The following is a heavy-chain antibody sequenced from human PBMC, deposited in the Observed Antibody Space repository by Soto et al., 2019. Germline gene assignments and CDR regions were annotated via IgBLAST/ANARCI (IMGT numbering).Heavy chain of an antibody. CDR3: AKRPLTAAGFDY. D-gene: IGHD6-13*01. CDR2: ITGSGGGT. J-gene: IGHJ4*02. V-gene: IGHV3-23*01. CDR1: GFTFSNYA. Sequence: EVQLLESGGGLVQPGGSLRLSCAASGFTFSNYAMTWVRQAPGKGLEWVSVITGSGGGTYFVDSVKGRFTISRDNSKNTVYLQMNIMRADDTTIYSCAKRPLTAAGFDYWGQGTLVTVPS.